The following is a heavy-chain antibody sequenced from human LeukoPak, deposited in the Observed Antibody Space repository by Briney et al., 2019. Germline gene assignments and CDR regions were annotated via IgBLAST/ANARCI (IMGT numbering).Heavy chain of an antibody. Sequence: GESLKISCKGSGYSFTTYWIGWVRQMPGKGLEWMGIIYPGDSDTRYSPSFQGQVTISVDKSISTAYLQWSSLKASDTAMYYCARHPIVGATTSWFDPWGQGTLVTVSS. CDR1: GYSFTTYW. D-gene: IGHD1-26*01. CDR3: ARHPIVGATTSWFDP. J-gene: IGHJ5*02. V-gene: IGHV5-51*01. CDR2: IYPGDSDT.